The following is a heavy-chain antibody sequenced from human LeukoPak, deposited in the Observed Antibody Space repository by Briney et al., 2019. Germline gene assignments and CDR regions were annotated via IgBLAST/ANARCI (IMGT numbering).Heavy chain of an antibody. CDR1: GGSFSGYY. CDR2: INHGGST. CDR3: ARRGCSSTSCYKVFDY. J-gene: IGHJ4*02. Sequence: SETLSLTCAVYGGSFSGYYWSWIRQPPGKGLEWIGEINHGGSTNYNPSLKSRVTISVDTSKNQFSLKLSSVTAADTAVYYCARRGCSSTSCYKVFDYWGQGTLVTVSS. D-gene: IGHD2-2*02. V-gene: IGHV4-34*01.